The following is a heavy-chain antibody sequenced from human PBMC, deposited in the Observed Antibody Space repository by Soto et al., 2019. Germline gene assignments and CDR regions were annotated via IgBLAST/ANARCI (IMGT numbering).Heavy chain of an antibody. V-gene: IGHV1-18*01. CDR3: ARYDYIWGSYRRPQNAFDI. J-gene: IGHJ3*02. Sequence: GASVKVSCKASGYTFSSYGISWVRQAPGQGLEWMGWISAYHGTTTYAQKLQGRVTMTTDTSTSTAYMELRSLRSDDTAVYYCARYDYIWGSYRRPQNAFDIWGQGTMVTVSS. CDR2: ISAYHGTT. D-gene: IGHD3-16*02. CDR1: GYTFSSYG.